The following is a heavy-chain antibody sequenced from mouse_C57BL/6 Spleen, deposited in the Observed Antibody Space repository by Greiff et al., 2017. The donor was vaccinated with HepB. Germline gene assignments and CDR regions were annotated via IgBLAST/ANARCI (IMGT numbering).Heavy chain of an antibody. J-gene: IGHJ2*01. D-gene: IGHD2-3*01. CDR3: ARCYDGYSYFDY. V-gene: IGHV5-6*01. Sequence: EVHLVESGGDLVKPGGSLKLSCAASGFTFSSYGMSWVRQTPDKRLEWVATISSGGSYTYYPDSVKGRFTISRDNAKNTLYLQMSSLKSEDTAMYYCARCYDGYSYFDYWGQGTTLTVSS. CDR2: ISSGGSYT. CDR1: GFTFSSYG.